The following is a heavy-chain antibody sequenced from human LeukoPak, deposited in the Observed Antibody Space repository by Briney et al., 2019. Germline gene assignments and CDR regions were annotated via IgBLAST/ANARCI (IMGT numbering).Heavy chain of an antibody. V-gene: IGHV7-4-1*02. CDR2: INTNTGNP. CDR1: GGTFSSYA. CDR3: AREGGGWLQFSSNYYYYGMDV. D-gene: IGHD5-24*01. Sequence: ASVKVSCKASGGTFSSYAISWVRQAPGQGLEWMGWINTNTGNPTYAQGFTGRFVFSLDTSVSTAYLQISSLKAEDTAVYYCAREGGGWLQFSSNYYYYGMDVWGQGTTVTVSS. J-gene: IGHJ6*02.